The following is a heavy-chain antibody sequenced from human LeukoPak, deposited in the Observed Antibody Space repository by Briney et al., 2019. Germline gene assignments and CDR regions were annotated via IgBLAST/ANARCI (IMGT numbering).Heavy chain of an antibody. CDR2: MSYSGST. CDR3: ARRSSSQPPNY. J-gene: IGHJ4*02. V-gene: IGHV4-39*01. Sequence: SETLSLTCTVSGGFISSSSYFWGWIRQPPGKGLEWVGSMSYSGSTYYNPSLKSRVTISVDTSKNQFSLKLSSVTAADTAVYYCARRSSSQPPNYWGQGTLVTVSS. D-gene: IGHD6-13*01. CDR1: GGFISSSSYF.